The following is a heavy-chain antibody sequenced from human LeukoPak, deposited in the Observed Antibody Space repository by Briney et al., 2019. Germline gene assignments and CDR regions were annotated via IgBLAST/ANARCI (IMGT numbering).Heavy chain of an antibody. Sequence: GGSLRLSCAGSGFTFSSYWMGWVRQAPGKGLEWVSSISSSSSYIYYADSVKGRFTISRDNAKNSLYLQMSSLRAEDTAVYYCAREDGSGSYYGTYFDYWGQGTLVTVSS. CDR1: GFTFSSYW. CDR3: AREDGSGSYYGTYFDY. D-gene: IGHD3-10*01. CDR2: ISSSSSYI. V-gene: IGHV3-21*01. J-gene: IGHJ4*02.